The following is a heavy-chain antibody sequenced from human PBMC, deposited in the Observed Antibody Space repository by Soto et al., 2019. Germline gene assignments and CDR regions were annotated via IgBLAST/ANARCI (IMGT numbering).Heavy chain of an antibody. CDR1: GFTFSTYW. Sequence: EVQLVESGGGLVQPGGSLRLSCVASGFTFSTYWMHWVRQAPGKGLVWVSRIKTDGSSTTYADSVNGRFTISRDNAKNTLYLQMNSLRAEDTAVYYCARDSSKVIDYWGQGTLVTVSS. CDR2: IKTDGSST. V-gene: IGHV3-74*01. CDR3: ARDSSKVIDY. J-gene: IGHJ4*02. D-gene: IGHD2-21*01.